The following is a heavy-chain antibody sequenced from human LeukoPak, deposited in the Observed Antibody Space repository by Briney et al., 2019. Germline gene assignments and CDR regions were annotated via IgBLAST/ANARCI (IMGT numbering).Heavy chain of an antibody. Sequence: GASLKISCKGSGSRFTSYWIGWVRQMPGKGLEWMGIIYPGDSDTRYSPSFQGQVTISADKSISTAYLQWSSLKASDTAMYYCARDGYSGSYGMDVWGQGTTVTVSS. CDR3: ARDGYSGSYGMDV. CDR2: IYPGDSDT. CDR1: GSRFTSYW. V-gene: IGHV5-51*01. J-gene: IGHJ6*02. D-gene: IGHD5-12*01.